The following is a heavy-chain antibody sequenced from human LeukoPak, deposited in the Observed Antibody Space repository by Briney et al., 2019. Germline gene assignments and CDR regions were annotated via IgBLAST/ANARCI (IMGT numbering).Heavy chain of an antibody. J-gene: IGHJ4*02. V-gene: IGHV1-2*02. D-gene: IGHD3-16*01. CDR2: INPNSGGT. Sequence: ASVTVSCKASGYTFTGYYIHWVRQAPGQGLEWMGWINPNSGGTKYAQKFQGRVTMGRDTSISTAYMELSRLRSDDTAVYYCARDAWGRGNFDYWGQGTLVTVSS. CDR1: GYTFTGYY. CDR3: ARDAWGRGNFDY.